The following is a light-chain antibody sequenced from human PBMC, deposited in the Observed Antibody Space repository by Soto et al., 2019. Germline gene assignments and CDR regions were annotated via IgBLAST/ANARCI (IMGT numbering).Light chain of an antibody. CDR2: DVS. V-gene: IGLV2-14*01. Sequence: QSVLTQPASVSGSPGQSITISCTGTSSDVGGYNYVSWYQQHPGKAPKLMIYDVSNRPSGVSNRFSGSTSSNTASLTISGLPDEDEDDYYCSSYTSGSTLVFGGGTQLTVL. CDR3: SSYTSGSTLV. J-gene: IGLJ2*01. CDR1: SSDVGGYNY.